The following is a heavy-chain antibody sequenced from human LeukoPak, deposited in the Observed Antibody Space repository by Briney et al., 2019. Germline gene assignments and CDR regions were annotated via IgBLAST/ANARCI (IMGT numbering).Heavy chain of an antibody. D-gene: IGHD3-9*01. CDR3: AKPRLVIISAFDI. CDR1: EFSVGSNY. V-gene: IGHV3-23*01. CDR2: ISGSGGST. J-gene: IGHJ3*02. Sequence: GGSLRLSCAASEFSVGSNYMTWVRQAPGKGLEWVSAISGSGGSTYYADSVKGRFTISRDNSKNTLYLQMNSLRAEDTAVYYCAKPRLVIISAFDIWGQGTMVTVSS.